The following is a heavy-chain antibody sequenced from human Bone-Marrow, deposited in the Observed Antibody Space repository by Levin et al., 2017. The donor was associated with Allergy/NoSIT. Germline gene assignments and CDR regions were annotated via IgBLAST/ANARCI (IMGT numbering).Heavy chain of an antibody. CDR2: INQRGTA. J-gene: IGHJ5*02. Sequence: SQTLSLTCDVSGVSIDTSNWWTWVRQPPGKGLQWIGQINQRGTASYNSSLRSRVLMSVDKSTNQFSLMVNSVTAADTAVYYCARINQASGFKNWFDPWGPGILVAVS. CDR3: ARINQASGFKNWFDP. CDR1: GVSIDTSNW. V-gene: IGHV4-4*02. D-gene: IGHD6-25*01.